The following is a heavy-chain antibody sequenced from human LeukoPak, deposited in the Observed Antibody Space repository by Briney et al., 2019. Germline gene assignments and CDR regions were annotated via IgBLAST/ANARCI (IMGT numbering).Heavy chain of an antibody. Sequence: ASVKVSCKASGYTFTSYAMNWVRQAPGQGLEWMGWINTNTGNPTYAQGFTGRFVFSLDTSVSTAYLQISSLKAEDTAAYYCARLINPGYSSSPTPGDYWGQGTLVTVSS. J-gene: IGHJ4*02. D-gene: IGHD6-13*01. CDR1: GYTFTSYA. CDR3: ARLINPGYSSSPTPGDY. V-gene: IGHV7-4-1*02. CDR2: INTNTGNP.